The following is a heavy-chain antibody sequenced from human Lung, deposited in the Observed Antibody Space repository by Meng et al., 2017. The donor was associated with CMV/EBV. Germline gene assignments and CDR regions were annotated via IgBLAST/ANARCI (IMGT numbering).Heavy chain of an antibody. V-gene: IGHV3-74*03. D-gene: IGHD1-26*01. J-gene: IGHJ4*02. CDR3: ARGLEENLGWEMGY. CDR2: IDIDGRDI. Sequence: VESGGGLVQAGGSLRLSCAVSGFTLRNYWMHWVRQVPGKGLEWVSRIDIDGRDITYADSVRGRLTISRDTAKNTLYLEMNSLRVEDTAIYYCARGLEENLGWEMGYWGQGTLVTVSS. CDR1: GFTLRNYW.